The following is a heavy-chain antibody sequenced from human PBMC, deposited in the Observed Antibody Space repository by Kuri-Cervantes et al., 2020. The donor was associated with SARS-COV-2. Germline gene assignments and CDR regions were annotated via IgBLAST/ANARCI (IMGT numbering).Heavy chain of an antibody. V-gene: IGHV3-9*01. CDR2: ISWSSDTI. Sequence: SLKISCTASGFPFTSHAISWVRQVPGKGLEWVSGISWSSDTIGYADSVKGRFTISRDNAKNSLYLQMNSLRAEDTALYYCAKGLENSGSYDFDYWGQGTLVTVSS. CDR3: AKGLENSGSYDFDY. CDR1: GFPFTSHA. J-gene: IGHJ4*02. D-gene: IGHD1-26*01.